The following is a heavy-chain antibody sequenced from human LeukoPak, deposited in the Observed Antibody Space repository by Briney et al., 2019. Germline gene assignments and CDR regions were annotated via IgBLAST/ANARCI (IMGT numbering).Heavy chain of an antibody. D-gene: IGHD3-10*01. V-gene: IGHV1-24*01. CDR1: GYTLTELS. CDR2: FDPEDGET. CDR3: ATTKPFGGGPPPFDC. Sequence: ASVKVSCKVSGYTLTELSIHWVRQAPGKGLEWMGGFDPEDGETIYAQRFQDRVSMTEDTSTDTAYMGLSSLRSDDTAVYYCATTKPFGGGPPPFDCWGQGILVTVSS. J-gene: IGHJ4*02.